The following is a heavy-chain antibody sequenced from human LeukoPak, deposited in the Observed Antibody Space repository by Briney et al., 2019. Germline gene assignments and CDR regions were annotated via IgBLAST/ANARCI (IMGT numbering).Heavy chain of an antibody. Sequence: SETLSLTCTVSGGSVSSGSYYWSWIRQPPGKGLEWIGYIYYSGSTNYNPSLKSRVTISVDTSENQFSLKLSSVTAADTAVYYCARGGGITMIVESDSFFDYWGQGTLVTVSS. CDR2: IYYSGST. CDR3: ARGGGITMIVESDSFFDY. D-gene: IGHD3-22*01. J-gene: IGHJ4*02. CDR1: GGSVSSGSYY. V-gene: IGHV4-61*01.